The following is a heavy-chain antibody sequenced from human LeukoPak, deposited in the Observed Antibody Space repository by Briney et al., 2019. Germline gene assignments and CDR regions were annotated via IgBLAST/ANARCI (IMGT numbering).Heavy chain of an antibody. CDR3: ARFNAVDDAFDI. V-gene: IGHV4-61*02. CDR2: IYTSGST. CDR1: GGSISSGSYY. D-gene: IGHD6-19*01. J-gene: IGHJ3*02. Sequence: SETLSLTCTVSGGSISSGSYYWSWIRQPAGKGLEWIGRIYTSGSTNYNPSLKSRVTISVDTSKNQFSLKLSSVTAADTAVYYCARFNAVDDAFDIWGQGTMVTVSS.